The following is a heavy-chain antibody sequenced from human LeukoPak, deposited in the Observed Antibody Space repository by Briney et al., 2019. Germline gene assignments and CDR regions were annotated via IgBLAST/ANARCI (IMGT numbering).Heavy chain of an antibody. CDR1: GDSITRSDYY. Sequence: PSQTLSLTCTLSGDSITRSDYYWSWLRQPPGKGLEWIGFIFYRGDTDYNPSLKSRATMSIDTSKNQFSLRLTSVTAADTAVYYCARGHRKPHFDHWGQGILVTVSS. V-gene: IGHV4-30-4*01. J-gene: IGHJ4*02. CDR2: IFYRGDT. CDR3: ARGHRKPHFDH.